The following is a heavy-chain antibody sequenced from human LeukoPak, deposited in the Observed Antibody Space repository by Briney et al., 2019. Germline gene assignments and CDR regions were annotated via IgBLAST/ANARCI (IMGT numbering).Heavy chain of an antibody. CDR2: IIPIFGTA. CDR3: ARGRLMVRSRNYYYYGMDV. J-gene: IGHJ6*02. D-gene: IGHD3-10*01. Sequence: ASVKVSCKASGGTFSTSAFTWVRQAPGQGLEWMGGIIPIFGTANYAQKFQGRVTITADESTSTAYMELSSLRSEDTAVYYCARGRLMVRSRNYYYYGMDVWGQGTTVTVSS. CDR1: GGTFSTSA. V-gene: IGHV1-69*13.